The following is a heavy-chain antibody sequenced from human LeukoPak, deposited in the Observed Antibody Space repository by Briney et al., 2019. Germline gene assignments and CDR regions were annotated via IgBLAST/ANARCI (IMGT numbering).Heavy chain of an antibody. CDR3: AKLKWLVGYFDY. Sequence: GGSLRLSCAASGFIFTNYFMSWVRQAPGKGLEWVASIKHDGSEKYYVDSVRGRFTISRDNTMNSLYLQMSSLRAEDTAVYYCAKLKWLVGYFDYWGQGTLVTVSS. D-gene: IGHD6-19*01. CDR2: IKHDGSEK. V-gene: IGHV3-7*01. CDR1: GFIFTNYF. J-gene: IGHJ4*02.